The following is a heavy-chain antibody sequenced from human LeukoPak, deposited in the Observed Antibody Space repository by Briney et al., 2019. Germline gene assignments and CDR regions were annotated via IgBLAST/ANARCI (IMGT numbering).Heavy chain of an antibody. CDR1: GFTLSSYS. CDR3: ARVMYSPEKTPEDY. D-gene: IGHD1-26*01. J-gene: IGHJ4*02. Sequence: GGSLRLFCAASGFTLSSYSMTWVRQAPGKGLEWVSYITSTSSIIYYADSVKGRFTISRDNAKNSLYLQMNNLRVEDTAVYYCARVMYSPEKTPEDYWGQGTLVTVSS. CDR2: ITSTSSII. V-gene: IGHV3-48*04.